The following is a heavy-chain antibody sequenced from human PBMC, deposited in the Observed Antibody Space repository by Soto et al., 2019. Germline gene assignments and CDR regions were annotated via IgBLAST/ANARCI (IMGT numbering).Heavy chain of an antibody. Sequence: QVQLVESGGGVVQPGRSLRLSCAASGFTFSNYAMHWVRQTPGKGLEWVAIVSYDGTNQYYEDSVKGRFPISRENSENTLYLQMNSRGAEDTALYYWAREGATQPWRPWYFDLWGGGTWVPVSP. J-gene: IGHJ2*01. CDR3: AREGATQPWRPWYFDL. CDR1: GFTFSNYA. V-gene: IGHV3-30-3*01. D-gene: IGHD3-3*01. CDR2: VSYDGTNQ.